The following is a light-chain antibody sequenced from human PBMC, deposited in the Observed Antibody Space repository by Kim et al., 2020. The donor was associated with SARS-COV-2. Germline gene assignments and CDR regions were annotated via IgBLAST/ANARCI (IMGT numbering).Light chain of an antibody. V-gene: IGKV3-20*01. Sequence: EIVLTQSPGTLSLSPGERATLSCRASQSVSSSYLAWYQQKPGQAPRLLIYGASNRATGIPDRFSGSGSGTDFTLTISRLEPGDFVVYYCQQYGSSPRTFGQGTKVDIK. J-gene: IGKJ1*01. CDR3: QQYGSSPRT. CDR1: QSVSSSY. CDR2: GAS.